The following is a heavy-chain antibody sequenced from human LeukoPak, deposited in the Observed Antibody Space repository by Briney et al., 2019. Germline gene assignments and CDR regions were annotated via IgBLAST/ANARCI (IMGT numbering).Heavy chain of an antibody. CDR2: IKQDGSEK. V-gene: IGHV3-7*01. Sequence: GGSLRLSCAASGFIFSSYWMSWVRQAPGKGLEWVANIKQDGSEKYYVDSVKGRFTISRDNAKNSLYLQMNSLRAEDTAVYYCAKLPWIRLWLRAFDIWGQGTMVTVSS. CDR1: GFIFSSYW. J-gene: IGHJ3*02. CDR3: AKLPWIRLWLRAFDI. D-gene: IGHD5-18*01.